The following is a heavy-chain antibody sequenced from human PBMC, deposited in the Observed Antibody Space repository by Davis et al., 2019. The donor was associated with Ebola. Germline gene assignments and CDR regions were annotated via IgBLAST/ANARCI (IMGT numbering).Heavy chain of an antibody. J-gene: IGHJ4*02. V-gene: IGHV3-23*01. CDR3: QGKMWAMASFDY. Sequence: PGGSLRLSCAASGFTFSSYSMNWVRQAPGKGLEWVSAISGSGGSTYYADSVKGRFTISRDNSKNTLYLQMNSLRAEDTAVYYCQGKMWAMASFDYWGQGTLVTVSS. D-gene: IGHD5-18*01. CDR2: ISGSGGST. CDR1: GFTFSSYS.